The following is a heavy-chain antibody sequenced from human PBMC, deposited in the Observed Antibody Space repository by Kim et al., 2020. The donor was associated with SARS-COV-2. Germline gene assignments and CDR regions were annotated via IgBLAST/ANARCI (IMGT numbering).Heavy chain of an antibody. D-gene: IGHD3-9*01. CDR1: GGSISRSSYY. CDR3: ASSYYNILTNYYVIFDY. Sequence: SETLSLTCTVSGGSISRSSYYWGWIRQPPGKGLEWIGSISYSGVPYYSPSLKSRVTLSVDMSKNQFSLKLSFVTATDTAVYYCASSYYNILTNYYVIFDYWCQGTLVTVSS. CDR2: ISYSGVP. J-gene: IGHJ4*02. V-gene: IGHV4-39*01.